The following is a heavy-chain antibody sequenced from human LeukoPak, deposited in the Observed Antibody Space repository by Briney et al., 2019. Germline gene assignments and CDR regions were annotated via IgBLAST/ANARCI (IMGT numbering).Heavy chain of an antibody. CDR3: AKGQTTTYFQH. Sequence: GGSLRLSCAASAFTFSFNGMEWGRQAPGKGLEWVALIQYDGNNKYYTDSVKGRFTISRDNSKNTLYLQMNSLRPAGAAVYYCAKGQTTTYFQHWDQGTLVTVSS. V-gene: IGHV3-30*02. D-gene: IGHD1-1*01. CDR1: AFTFSFNG. CDR2: IQYDGNNK. J-gene: IGHJ1*01.